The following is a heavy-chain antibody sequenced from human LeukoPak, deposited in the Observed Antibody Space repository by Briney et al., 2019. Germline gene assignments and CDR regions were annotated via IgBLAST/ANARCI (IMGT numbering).Heavy chain of an antibody. J-gene: IGHJ5*02. CDR3: ARHSGSYYDP. CDR2: ISGSGSSI. CDR1: GFTFSSYS. V-gene: IGHV3-21*01. D-gene: IGHD3-10*01. Sequence: GGSLRLSCAASGFTFSSYSMNWVRQAPGKGLEWVSYISGSGSSIYYADSVKGRFTISRDNAKNSLYLQMNSLRAEDTAVYYCARHSGSYYDPWGQGTLVTVSS.